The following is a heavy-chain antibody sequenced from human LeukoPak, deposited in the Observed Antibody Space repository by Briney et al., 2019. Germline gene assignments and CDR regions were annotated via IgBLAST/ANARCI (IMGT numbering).Heavy chain of an antibody. J-gene: IGHJ4*02. V-gene: IGHV3-30*02. CDR1: GFTFSSYG. D-gene: IGHD6-13*01. Sequence: GGSLRLSCTASGFTFSSYGMHWVRQAPGKGLEWVAFIRYDGSNKYYADSVKGRFTISRDNSKNTLYLQMNSLRAEDTAVYYCAKDSRRYSSSWTLGYWGQGTLVTVSS. CDR3: AKDSRRYSSSWTLGY. CDR2: IRYDGSNK.